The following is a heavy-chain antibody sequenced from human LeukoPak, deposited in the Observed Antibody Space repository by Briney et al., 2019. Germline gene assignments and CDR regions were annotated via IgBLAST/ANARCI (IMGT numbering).Heavy chain of an antibody. Sequence: GASVKVSCKASGYTFTGYYMHWVRQAPGQRLEWMGWINPNSGGTNYAQKFQGRVAMTRDTSISTAYMELSRLRSDDTAVYYCARVQEAITIFGVVDYWGQGTLVTVSS. CDR3: ARVQEAITIFGVVDY. J-gene: IGHJ4*02. CDR2: INPNSGGT. V-gene: IGHV1-2*02. D-gene: IGHD3-3*01. CDR1: GYTFTGYY.